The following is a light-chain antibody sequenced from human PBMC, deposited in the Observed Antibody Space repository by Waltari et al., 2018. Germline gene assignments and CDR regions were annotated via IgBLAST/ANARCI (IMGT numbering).Light chain of an antibody. V-gene: IGLV3-1*01. J-gene: IGLJ2*01. CDR3: QAWDSSRVV. CDR2: QDD. CDR1: KLGDKY. Sequence: SYEVTQPPSVSVSPGQTASITCSGDKLGDKYSFWYQQKSGQSPVLVIYQDDKRPSGIPERFSGSNSGNTATLTISGTQAMDEADYYCQAWDSSRVVFGGGTKLTVL.